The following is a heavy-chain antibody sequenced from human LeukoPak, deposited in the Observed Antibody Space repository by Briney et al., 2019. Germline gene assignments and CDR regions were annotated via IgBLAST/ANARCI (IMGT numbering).Heavy chain of an antibody. CDR1: GFTFRSYW. J-gene: IGHJ4*02. CDR3: ARARYSGYDSALDY. V-gene: IGHV3-7*04. Sequence: PGGSLRLSCAASGFTFRSYWMSWVRRAPGKGLEWVANIKQDGSDKKYVDSVKGRFTISRDNAKNSLYLQMNSLRAEDTAVYYCARARYSGYDSALDYWGQGSMVTVSS. D-gene: IGHD5-12*01. CDR2: IKQDGSDK.